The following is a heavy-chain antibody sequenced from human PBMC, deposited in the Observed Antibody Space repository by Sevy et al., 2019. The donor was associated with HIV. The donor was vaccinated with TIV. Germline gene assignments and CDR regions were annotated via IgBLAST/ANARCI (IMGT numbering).Heavy chain of an antibody. CDR2: INPNSGDT. CDR3: ARSGGYYNGAFDY. J-gene: IGHJ4*02. CDR1: GYTFTSYF. Sequence: ASVKVYCKTSGYTFTSYFMDWVRLAPGLGPEWMGRINPNSGDTNYAQKFEDRVTMTRDTSISTAYMELSSLRADDMAVYYCARSGGYYNGAFDYWGQGTLVTVSS. D-gene: IGHD3-10*01. V-gene: IGHV1-2*06.